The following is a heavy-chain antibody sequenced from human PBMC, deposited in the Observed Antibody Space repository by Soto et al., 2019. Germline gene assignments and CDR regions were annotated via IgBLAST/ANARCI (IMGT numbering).Heavy chain of an antibody. CDR1: GGSISSYY. CDR2: IYYSGST. V-gene: IGHV4-59*07. D-gene: IGHD6-19*01. J-gene: IGHJ4*02. CDR3: ARIAVAGYYFEY. Sequence: SDTLSLTCPIAGGSISSYYVSCFRRPPGKGLEWIGHIYYSGSTNYNPSLKSRVTVSVGTSKNQFSLNLSSVTAADTAVYYCARIAVAGYYFEYWGQGTLVTVS.